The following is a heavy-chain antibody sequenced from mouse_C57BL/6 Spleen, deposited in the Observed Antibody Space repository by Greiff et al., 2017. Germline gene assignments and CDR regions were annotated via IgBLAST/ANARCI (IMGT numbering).Heavy chain of an antibody. V-gene: IGHV14-4*01. CDR3: TTGLRGLDY. Sequence: VQLQQSGAELVRPGASVKLSCTASGFNIKDDYMHWVKQRPEQGLEWIGWIDPENGDTAYASKFQGKATITADTSSNTAYLQLSSLTSEDTAVYYCTTGLRGLDYWGQGTTLTVSS. CDR1: GFNIKDDY. CDR2: IDPENGDT. D-gene: IGHD1-3*01. J-gene: IGHJ2*01.